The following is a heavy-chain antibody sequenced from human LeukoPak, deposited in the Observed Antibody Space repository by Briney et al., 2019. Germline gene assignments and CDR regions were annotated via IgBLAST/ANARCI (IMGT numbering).Heavy chain of an antibody. CDR3: ARGLWTVRGVMYDY. CDR1: GFTFSSYE. CDR2: ISSSGSTM. D-gene: IGHD3-10*01. J-gene: IGHJ4*02. Sequence: GGSLRLSCAASGFTFSSYEMNWVRQAPGKGLEWVSYISSSGSTMYYADSVKGRFTISRDNAKNSLYLQMNSLRAEDTAVYYCARGLWTVRGVMYDYWGQGTLVTVSS. V-gene: IGHV3-48*03.